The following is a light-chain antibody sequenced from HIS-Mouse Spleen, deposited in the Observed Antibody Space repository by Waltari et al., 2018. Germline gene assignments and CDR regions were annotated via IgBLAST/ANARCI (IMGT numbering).Light chain of an antibody. CDR3: QQYNNWPLT. Sequence: VMTQSPATLSVSPGDRATLSCRASQSVSSNLAWYQQKPGQAPRLLIYGASTRATGIPARFSGSGSGTEFTLTISSMQSEDFAVYYCQQYNNWPLTFGGGTKVEIK. J-gene: IGKJ4*01. CDR2: GAS. V-gene: IGKV3-15*01. CDR1: QSVSSN.